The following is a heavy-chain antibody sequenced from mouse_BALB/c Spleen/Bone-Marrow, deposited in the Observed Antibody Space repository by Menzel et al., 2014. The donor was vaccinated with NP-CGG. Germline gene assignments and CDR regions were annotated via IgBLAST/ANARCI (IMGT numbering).Heavy chain of an antibody. J-gene: IGHJ1*01. CDR1: GFNIKDTY. CDR2: IDPAIFT. CDR3: ASYRYGWYFDV. Sequence: VQLQQSGAELVKPGASVKLSCTASGFNIKDTYLHWVKQRPEQGLDWIGRIDPAIFTKYDPKFQGKATITADTSSNTAYLHLSSLTSEDTAVYCCASYRYGWYFDVWGAGTPVTVSS. V-gene: IGHV14-3*02. D-gene: IGHD2-14*01.